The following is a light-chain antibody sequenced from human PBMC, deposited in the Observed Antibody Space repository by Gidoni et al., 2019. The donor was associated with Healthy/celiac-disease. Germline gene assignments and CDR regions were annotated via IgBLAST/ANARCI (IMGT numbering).Light chain of an antibody. CDR2: DVS. V-gene: IGLV2-11*01. CDR3: CSYAGSYTLV. Sequence: QSALTQPRSVSGSPGQSVTISCTGTSSAVGGYNYVSWYQQHPGKAPKLMIYDVSTRPSGVPDSFSGAKSGSTASLTISGLQDEDEADYYCCSYAGSYTLVFGGGTKLTVL. CDR1: SSAVGGYNY. J-gene: IGLJ2*01.